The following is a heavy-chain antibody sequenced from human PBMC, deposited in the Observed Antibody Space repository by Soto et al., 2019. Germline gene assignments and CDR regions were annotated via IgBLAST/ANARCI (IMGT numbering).Heavy chain of an antibody. V-gene: IGHV3-30*02. J-gene: IGHJ6*02. CDR2: IWYDASNK. CDR3: AKDLAAGPYGIDV. CDR1: GFTFSTYA. D-gene: IGHD6-25*01. Sequence: GGSLRLSCAASGFTFSTYAMHWVRQAPGKGLEWVAVIWYDASNKYHADSVKGRFTISRDNSKNTLYLQMNSLRAEDTAVYYCAKDLAAGPYGIDVWGQGTTVTVSS.